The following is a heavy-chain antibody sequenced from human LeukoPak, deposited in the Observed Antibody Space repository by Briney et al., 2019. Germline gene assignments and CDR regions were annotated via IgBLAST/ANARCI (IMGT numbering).Heavy chain of an antibody. V-gene: IGHV3-66*02. CDR3: ARIDY. CDR1: GFTDSSNY. CDR2: IYSDDNT. Sequence: GGSLRLSCAASGFTDSSNYMSWVRQAPGKGLEWVSVIYSDDNTHYADSMKGRFTTSRDNSKNTLYLQMNSLRGEDTAVYYCARIDYWGQGTLVTVSS. J-gene: IGHJ4*02.